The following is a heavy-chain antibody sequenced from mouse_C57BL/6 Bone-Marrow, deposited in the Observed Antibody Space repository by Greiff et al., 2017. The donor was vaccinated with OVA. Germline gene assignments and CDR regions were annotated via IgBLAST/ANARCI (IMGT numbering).Heavy chain of an antibody. CDR1: GYTFTSYW. Sequence: QVQLQQSGAELVKPGASVKMSCKASGYTFTSYWITWVKQRPGQGLEWIGDIYPGSGSTNYNEKFKSKATLTVDTSSSTAYMQLSSLTSEDSAVYYCARKKATVRYFDVWGTGTTVTVSS. J-gene: IGHJ1*03. V-gene: IGHV1-55*01. CDR3: ARKKATVRYFDV. CDR2: IYPGSGST. D-gene: IGHD1-1*01.